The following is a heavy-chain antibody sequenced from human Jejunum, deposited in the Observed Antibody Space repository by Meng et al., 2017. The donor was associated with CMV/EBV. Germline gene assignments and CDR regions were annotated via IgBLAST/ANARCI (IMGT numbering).Heavy chain of an antibody. CDR1: GAPFSGY. J-gene: IGHJ4*02. CDR3: APGFRSWSGSYSS. V-gene: IGHV4-34*01. Sequence: LQQWGPGLLQPSETLSLPCGVYGAPFSGYWSWVRQPPGKGLEWIGEITHSGSTNYNVSLKSRVTISIDTSKNQFSLKLSSVTATDTAVYYCAPGFRSWSGSYSSWGQGTLVTVSS. D-gene: IGHD1-26*01. CDR2: ITHSGST.